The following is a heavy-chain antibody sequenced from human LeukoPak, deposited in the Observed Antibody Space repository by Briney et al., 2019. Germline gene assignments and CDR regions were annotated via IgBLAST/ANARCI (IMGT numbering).Heavy chain of an antibody. CDR3: ARDPKGYQLLQLRYNWFDP. D-gene: IGHD2-2*01. CDR1: GFTFSSYW. J-gene: IGHJ5*02. CDR2: IKQDGSEK. V-gene: IGHV3-7*01. Sequence: GGSLRLSCAASGFTFSSYWMSWVRQAPGKGLEWVANIKQDGSEKYYVDSVKGRFTISRDNARNSLYLQMNSLRAEDTAVYYCARDPKGYQLLQLRYNWFDPWGQGTLVTVSS.